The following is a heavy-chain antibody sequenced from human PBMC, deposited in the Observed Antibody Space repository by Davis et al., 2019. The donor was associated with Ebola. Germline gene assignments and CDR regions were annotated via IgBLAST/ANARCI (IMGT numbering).Heavy chain of an antibody. Sequence: GESLKISCAASGFTFSSYGMHWVRQAPGKGLEWVAVISYDGSNKYYADSVKGRFTISRDNSKNTLYLQMNSLRAEDTAVYYCAKGRRLSGIAAAGLMEYYYYYGMDVWGQGTTVTVSS. D-gene: IGHD6-13*01. CDR1: GFTFSSYG. J-gene: IGHJ6*02. CDR2: ISYDGSNK. V-gene: IGHV3-30*18. CDR3: AKGRRLSGIAAAGLMEYYYYYGMDV.